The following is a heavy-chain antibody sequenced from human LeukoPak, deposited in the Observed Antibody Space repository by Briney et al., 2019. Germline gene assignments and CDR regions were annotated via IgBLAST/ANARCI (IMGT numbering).Heavy chain of an antibody. CDR1: GLTFSSYA. CDR3: AKVNYYDSTGFLDY. D-gene: IGHD3-22*01. J-gene: IGHJ4*02. CDR2: ISGSGGRT. V-gene: IGHV3-23*01. Sequence: GGSLRLSCAASGLTFSSYAMSWVRQAPGKGLEWVSAISGSGGRTDYADSVKGRFTISRDNPKNTLYLQMNSLRAEDTAVYYCAKVNYYDSTGFLDYWGQGTLVTVSS.